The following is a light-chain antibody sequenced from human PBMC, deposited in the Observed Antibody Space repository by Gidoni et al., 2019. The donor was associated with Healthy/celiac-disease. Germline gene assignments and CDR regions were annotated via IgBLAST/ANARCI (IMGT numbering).Light chain of an antibody. CDR3: QQYNNWPPGVT. Sequence: DIAMTPSPATLSVSPGERATLSCRASQSVSSNLAWYQQKPGQAPRLLIYGASSRATGIPARFSGSGSGTEFTLTISSLQSEDVAVYYCQQYNNWPPGVTFGGGTKVEIK. J-gene: IGKJ4*01. CDR1: QSVSSN. V-gene: IGKV3-15*01. CDR2: GAS.